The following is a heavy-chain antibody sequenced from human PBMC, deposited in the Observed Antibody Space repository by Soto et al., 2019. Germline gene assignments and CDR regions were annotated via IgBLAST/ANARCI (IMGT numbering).Heavy chain of an antibody. CDR1: GCTFTGYY. D-gene: IGHD4-17*01. Sequence: ASVKVSCKASGCTFTGYYIHWVRQAPGQGLEWMGWINPNTGGTNYAQKFQGRVTMTRDTSISTAYMELSRLRSDDTAVYYCSRGLNTVTPVCDIWGQGTMVTVSS. J-gene: IGHJ3*02. CDR2: INPNTGGT. V-gene: IGHV1-2*02. CDR3: SRGLNTVTPVCDI.